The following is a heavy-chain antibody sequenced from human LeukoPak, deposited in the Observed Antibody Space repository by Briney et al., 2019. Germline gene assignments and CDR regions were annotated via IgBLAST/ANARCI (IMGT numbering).Heavy chain of an antibody. D-gene: IGHD3-9*01. V-gene: IGHV3-23*01. CDR1: GLTFSNSA. CDR2: ISVGSDVI. J-gene: IGHJ4*02. CDR3: AKSHVSTATGTGRYFDY. Sequence: GGSLRLSCAVSGLTFSNSAMSWVRQAPGKGPEWVSAISVGSDVIYYADSVKGRFAISRDNSKHTVYLQMDSLRAEDTAVYYCAKSHVSTATGTGRYFDYWGQGALVTVSS.